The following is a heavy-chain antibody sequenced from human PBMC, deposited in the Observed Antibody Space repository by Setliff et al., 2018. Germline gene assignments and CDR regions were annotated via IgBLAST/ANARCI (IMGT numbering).Heavy chain of an antibody. CDR3: ARDRRANGIWFDP. J-gene: IGHJ5*02. CDR1: GYTFSNYA. V-gene: IGHV1-3*04. CDR2: INTRNGNT. Sequence: GASVKVSCKASGYTFSNYAMHWVRHAPGQRPEWMGWINTRNGNTESSHKFQGRVTITRDTSASTVYMELNSLTSEDTAIYYCARDRRANGIWFDPWGQGALVTVLL. D-gene: IGHD1-26*01.